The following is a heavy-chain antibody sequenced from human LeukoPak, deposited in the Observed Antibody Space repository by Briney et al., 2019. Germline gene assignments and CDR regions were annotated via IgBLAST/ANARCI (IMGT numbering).Heavy chain of an antibody. D-gene: IGHD5-18*01. Sequence: ASVKVSCKASGYTFTSYGINWVRQAPGQGLEWMGWINAYSGNTNYAQKFQGRVTMTTDTSINTAYMDLRSLRSDDTAVHYFPRSKHVAPALGSVDSWGQGALVTVS. V-gene: IGHV1-18*01. CDR1: GYTFTSYG. CDR2: INAYSGNT. J-gene: IGHJ4*02. CDR3: PRSKHVAPALGSVDS.